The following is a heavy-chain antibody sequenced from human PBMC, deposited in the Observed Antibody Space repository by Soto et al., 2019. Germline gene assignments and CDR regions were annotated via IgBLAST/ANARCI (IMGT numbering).Heavy chain of an antibody. Sequence: EVQLVESGGGLVKPGGSLRLSCAASGFTFSSYSMNWVRQAPGKGLEWVSSISSSSSYIYYADSVKDRFTISRDNAKNSLYLQMNSLRAEDTAVYYCARDRDGYNTFDIWGQGTMVTVSS. CDR3: ARDRDGYNTFDI. D-gene: IGHD5-12*01. J-gene: IGHJ3*02. CDR2: ISSSSSYI. CDR1: GFTFSSYS. V-gene: IGHV3-21*01.